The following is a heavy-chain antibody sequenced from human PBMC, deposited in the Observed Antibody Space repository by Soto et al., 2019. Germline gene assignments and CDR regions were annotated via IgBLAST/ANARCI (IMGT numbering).Heavy chain of an antibody. CDR1: GGSVSSSSYS. Sequence: QLQLQESGPGLVKPSETLSLTCTVSGGSVSSSSYSWGWIRQSPGKGLEWIGTIYSSENTYYNPSLLGRVTISVDTSKNEFSLRLISVTAADTAVYYCARLNGYCISTNCHGYYGMDVWGQGTTVTVSS. CDR2: IYSSENT. CDR3: ARLNGYCISTNCHGYYGMDV. V-gene: IGHV4-39*01. D-gene: IGHD2-2*03. J-gene: IGHJ6*02.